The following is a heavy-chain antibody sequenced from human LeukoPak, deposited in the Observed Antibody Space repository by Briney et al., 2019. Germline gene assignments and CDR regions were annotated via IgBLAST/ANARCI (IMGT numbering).Heavy chain of an antibody. V-gene: IGHV4-59*08. Sequence: PSETLSLTCAVYGGSFSGYYWSWIRQPPGKGLEWIGYIYYSGSTNYNPSLKSRVTISVDTSKNQFSLKLSSVTAADTAVYYCARQISGGVGSYFDYWGQGTLVTVSS. D-gene: IGHD3-16*01. CDR1: GGSFSGYY. CDR2: IYYSGST. J-gene: IGHJ4*02. CDR3: ARQISGGVGSYFDY.